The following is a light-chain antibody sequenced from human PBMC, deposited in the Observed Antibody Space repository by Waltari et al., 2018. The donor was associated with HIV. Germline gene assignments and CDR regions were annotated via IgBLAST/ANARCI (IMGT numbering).Light chain of an antibody. J-gene: IGLJ3*02. CDR1: SLRCYY. V-gene: IGLV3-19*01. Sequence: SSELTQDPTVSVSLGQTATITCQGDSLRCYYASWYQQKPGQAPVLVFYGKRNRPPGIPDRCSGSSSGNTASLIITETQAGDEADYYCHSRDGSAKRAVFGGGTKLTVL. CDR3: HSRDGSAKRAV. CDR2: GKR.